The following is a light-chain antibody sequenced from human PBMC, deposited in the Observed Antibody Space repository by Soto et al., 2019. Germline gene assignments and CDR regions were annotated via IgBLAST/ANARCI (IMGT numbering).Light chain of an antibody. CDR1: QSISVW. V-gene: IGKV1-5*03. J-gene: IGKJ1*01. CDR3: QQYNSYSWT. CDR2: KAS. Sequence: DVQMTQSPATLAAFVGDRVTITCRASQSISVWLAWYQQKAGKAPNLLIYKASSLESGVPSRFRGSGSGTESTLTISSLQPDDFATYYCQQYNSYSWTFGQGTKVDI.